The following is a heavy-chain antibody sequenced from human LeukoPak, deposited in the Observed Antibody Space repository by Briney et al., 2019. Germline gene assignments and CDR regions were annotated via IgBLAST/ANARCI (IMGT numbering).Heavy chain of an antibody. CDR1: GFTFSSYD. D-gene: IGHD3-10*01. CDR3: ARAGGVPAGYDY. Sequence: GGSLRLSCAASGFTFSSYDMHWVRQATGKGLEWVSAIGTAGDTYYPGSVKGRFTISRENAKNSLYLQMNSLRAGDTAVYYCARAGGVPAGYDYWGQGTLVTASS. V-gene: IGHV3-13*01. J-gene: IGHJ4*02. CDR2: IGTAGDT.